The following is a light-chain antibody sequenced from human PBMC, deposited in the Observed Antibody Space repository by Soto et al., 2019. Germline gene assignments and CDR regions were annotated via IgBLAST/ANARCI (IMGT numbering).Light chain of an antibody. V-gene: IGKV1-9*01. CDR3: QQLNGYLELT. J-gene: IGKJ4*01. CDR1: QGISTY. CDR2: DAS. Sequence: DIQMTQSPSTLSASVGDRVPITCRASQGISTYLAWYQQKLGKAPKLLIYDASTLQSGVPSRFSGSRSGTEFTLTISSLQPEDFATYYCQQLNGYLELTFGGGTKVDIK.